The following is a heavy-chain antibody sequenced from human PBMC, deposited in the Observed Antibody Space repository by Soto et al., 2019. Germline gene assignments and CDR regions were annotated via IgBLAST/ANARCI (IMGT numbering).Heavy chain of an antibody. D-gene: IGHD2-15*01. CDR1: GFTFSSYG. Sequence: PGGSLRLSCAASGFTFSSYGMHWVRQAPGKGLEWVAVISYDGSNKYYADSVKGRFTISRDNSKNTLYLQMNSLRAEDTAVYYCAKDRLVAAFIFDYWGQGTLVTVSS. CDR2: ISYDGSNK. CDR3: AKDRLVAAFIFDY. J-gene: IGHJ4*02. V-gene: IGHV3-30*18.